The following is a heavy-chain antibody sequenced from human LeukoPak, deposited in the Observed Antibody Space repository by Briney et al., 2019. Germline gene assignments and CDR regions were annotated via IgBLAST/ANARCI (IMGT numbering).Heavy chain of an antibody. Sequence: GRSLRLSCAASGFTFSSYGMHWVRHAPGKGLEEVAVIWYDGSNKYYADSVKGRFTISRDNSKNTLYLEMNKLRAEDRAVYYCAREIYDGSGYYYDYWVGGTLVGVCS. V-gene: IGHV3-33*08. CDR3: AREIYDGSGYYYDY. J-gene: IGHJ4*02. D-gene: IGHD3-22*01. CDR2: IWYDGSNK. CDR1: GFTFSSYG.